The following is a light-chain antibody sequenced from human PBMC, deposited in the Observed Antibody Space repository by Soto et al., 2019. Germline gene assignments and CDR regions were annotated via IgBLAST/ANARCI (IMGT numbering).Light chain of an antibody. J-gene: IGLJ3*02. CDR1: SGHSSYA. CDR2: LNSDGSH. Sequence: QSVLTQSPSVSASLGASVKLTCTLRSGHSSYAVAWHQQQPDKGPRYLMKLNSDGSHSKGDGIPDRFSGSTSGAERYLTISSLQSDDEADYYCQTWGTGSGVFGGGTKLTVL. V-gene: IGLV4-69*01. CDR3: QTWGTGSGV.